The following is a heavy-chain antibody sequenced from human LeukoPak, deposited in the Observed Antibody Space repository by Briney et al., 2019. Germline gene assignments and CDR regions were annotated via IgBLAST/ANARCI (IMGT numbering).Heavy chain of an antibody. CDR3: HYSSSRYPRYYYYGMDV. V-gene: IGHV4-34*01. Sequence: SETLSLTCAVYGGSFSGYYWSWIRQPPGKGLEWIGEINHSGSTNYNPSLKSRVTISVDTSKNQFSLKLSSVTAADTAVYYCHYSSSRYPRYYYYGMDVWGKGTTVTVSS. CDR2: INHSGST. D-gene: IGHD6-13*01. J-gene: IGHJ6*04. CDR1: GGSFSGYY.